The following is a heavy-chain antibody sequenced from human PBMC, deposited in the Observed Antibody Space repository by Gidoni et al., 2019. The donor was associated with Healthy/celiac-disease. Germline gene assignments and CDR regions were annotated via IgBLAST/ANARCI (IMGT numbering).Heavy chain of an antibody. J-gene: IGHJ6*02. V-gene: IGHV3-9*01. CDR3: AKGPPYSGRGGGGMDV. Sequence: EVQLVESGGGSVQPGRSLRLSCAASGFTFADYAMNWVRQAPGQGLEWVSGISWNSGSIGYADSVKGRFTISRDNAKNSLYLQMNSLRAEDTALYYCAKGPPYSGRGGGGMDVWGQGTTVTVSS. CDR2: ISWNSGSI. CDR1: GFTFADYA. D-gene: IGHD1-26*01.